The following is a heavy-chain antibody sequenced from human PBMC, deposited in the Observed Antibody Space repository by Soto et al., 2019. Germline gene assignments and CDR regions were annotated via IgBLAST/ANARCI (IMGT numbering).Heavy chain of an antibody. D-gene: IGHD6-6*01. CDR1: GYSFTSYW. Sequence: GESLKISCKGSGYSFTSYWITWVRQMPGKGLEWMGRIDPSDSYTNYSPSFQGHVTISADTSISTAYLQWSSLKDSDTAIYYCASKEYTSSFRVDVWGQGSTVTVSS. CDR2: IDPSDSYT. CDR3: ASKEYTSSFRVDV. J-gene: IGHJ6*02. V-gene: IGHV5-10-1*01.